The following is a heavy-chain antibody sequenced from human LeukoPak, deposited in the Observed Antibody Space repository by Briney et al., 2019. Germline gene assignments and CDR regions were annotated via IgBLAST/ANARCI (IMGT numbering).Heavy chain of an antibody. D-gene: IGHD3/OR15-3a*01. V-gene: IGHV4-30-4*08. CDR2: IYYSGSS. CDR3: ARDSSMIWDAFDI. Sequence: TLSLTCTVSGGSISSGDYYWSWIRQPPGKGLEWIGYIYYSGSSSYNPSLKSRVTISVDTSKNQFSLKLSSVTAADTAVYYCARDSSMIWDAFDIWGQGTMVTVSS. J-gene: IGHJ3*02. CDR1: GGSISSGDYY.